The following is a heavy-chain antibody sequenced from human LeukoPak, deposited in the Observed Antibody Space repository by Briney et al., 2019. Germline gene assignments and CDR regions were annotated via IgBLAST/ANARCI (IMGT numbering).Heavy chain of an antibody. CDR2: INPNSGGT. Sequence: ASVKVSCKASGYTFTGYYMHWVRQAPGQGLEWMGWINPNSGGTNYAQKFQGRVTMTRDTSISTAYMELSSLRSEDTAVYYCARGAEVGAPSYYFDYWGQGTLVTVSS. D-gene: IGHD1-26*01. V-gene: IGHV1-2*02. CDR1: GYTFTGYY. J-gene: IGHJ4*02. CDR3: ARGAEVGAPSYYFDY.